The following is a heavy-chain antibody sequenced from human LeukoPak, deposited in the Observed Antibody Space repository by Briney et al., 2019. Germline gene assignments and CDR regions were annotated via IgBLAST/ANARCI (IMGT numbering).Heavy chain of an antibody. Sequence: PSETLSLTCTVSGGSIGTYYWSWIRQSPGKGLEWVGYIYYGGGTNYNPSLKSRATISVDTSKNQFSLKVFSVTAADTAVYYCARVSEVGFASYASAWYWFDPWGQGTLVTVSS. CDR1: GGSIGTYY. V-gene: IGHV4-59*01. J-gene: IGHJ5*02. CDR3: ARVSEVGFASYASAWYWFDP. D-gene: IGHD6-19*01. CDR2: IYYGGGT.